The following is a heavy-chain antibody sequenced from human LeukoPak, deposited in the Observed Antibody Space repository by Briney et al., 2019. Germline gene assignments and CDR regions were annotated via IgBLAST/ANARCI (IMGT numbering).Heavy chain of an antibody. J-gene: IGHJ4*02. Sequence: GRSLRLSCAASGFTFSTYGMHWVRQAPGKGLEWVAVISYDASNTYYADSVKGRFTISRDNSKNTVYLQMNSLRAEDTAVYYCAKGARDGNNYAAYWGQGTLVTVSS. CDR1: GFTFSTYG. CDR3: AKGARDGNNYAAY. CDR2: ISYDASNT. V-gene: IGHV3-30*18. D-gene: IGHD5-24*01.